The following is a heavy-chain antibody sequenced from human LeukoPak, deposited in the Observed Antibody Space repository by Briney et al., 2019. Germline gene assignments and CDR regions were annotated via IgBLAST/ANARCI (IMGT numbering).Heavy chain of an antibody. CDR3: AKSRRDF. CDR2: ITRDGSST. CDR1: GFTFSSYS. Sequence: GSLRLSCAASGFTFSSYSMNWVRQAPGKGLEWVSRITRDGSSTAYADSVKGRFTVSRDNARTTLYLQMNSLRVEDTAVYFCAKSRRDFWGQGTLVTVSS. V-gene: IGHV3-74*01. J-gene: IGHJ4*02.